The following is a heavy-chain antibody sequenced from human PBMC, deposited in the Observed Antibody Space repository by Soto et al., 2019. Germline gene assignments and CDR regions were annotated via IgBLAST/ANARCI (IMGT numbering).Heavy chain of an antibody. Sequence: PGGSLRLSCAASGVTFSSYSMNWVRQAPGKGLEWVSYISSSSSTIYYADSVKGRFTISRDNAKNSLYLQMNSLRDEDTAVYYCARSLNYDFWSGYLIDYWGQGTLVTVS. CDR2: ISSSSSTI. D-gene: IGHD3-3*01. J-gene: IGHJ4*02. V-gene: IGHV3-48*02. CDR1: GVTFSSYS. CDR3: ARSLNYDFWSGYLIDY.